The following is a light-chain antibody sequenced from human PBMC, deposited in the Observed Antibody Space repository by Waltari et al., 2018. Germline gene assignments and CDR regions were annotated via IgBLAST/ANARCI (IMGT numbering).Light chain of an antibody. J-gene: IGLJ2*01. CDR2: DGN. Sequence: QSVLTQPPSVSAAPGQKVTISSSGSSSNIGGNFVSWYQHLPGTAPKLLIYDGNKRPSGIPDRFFGSKSGTVATLGTTGLQTGDEADYFCGAWDSSLSVVIFGGGTKLTVL. V-gene: IGLV1-51*01. CDR1: SSNIGGNF. CDR3: GAWDSSLSVVI.